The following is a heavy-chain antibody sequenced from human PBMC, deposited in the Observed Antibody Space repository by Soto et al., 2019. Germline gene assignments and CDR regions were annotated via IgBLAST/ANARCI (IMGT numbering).Heavy chain of an antibody. D-gene: IGHD2-8*02. J-gene: IGHJ6*02. CDR2: INPTSGGT. Sequence: GASVKVSCKASGYTFTSSYIHWLRQAPGQGPEWMGIINPTSGGTSYAQNLQGRVTMTRDTSTRTVYMELNSLRSDDTAVYYCARGPGASGLDVWGQGTTVTVSS. CDR3: ARGPGASGLDV. V-gene: IGHV1-46*01. CDR1: GYTFTSSY.